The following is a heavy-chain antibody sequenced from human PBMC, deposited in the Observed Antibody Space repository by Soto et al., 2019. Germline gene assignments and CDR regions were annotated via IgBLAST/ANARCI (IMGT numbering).Heavy chain of an antibody. Sequence: QVQLVESGGGVVQPGRSLRLSCAASGFTFSNYGMQWVRQAPGKGLEWGAVIWYDGNNENYEASVKGRFTNSRDNDNNTLFLQMNSLRVDDTAVYYCAREGDVDTSMVGCFDYWGQGTLVTVSS. CDR3: AREGDVDTSMVGCFDY. CDR2: IWYDGNNE. CDR1: GFTFSNYG. D-gene: IGHD5-18*01. V-gene: IGHV3-33*01. J-gene: IGHJ4*02.